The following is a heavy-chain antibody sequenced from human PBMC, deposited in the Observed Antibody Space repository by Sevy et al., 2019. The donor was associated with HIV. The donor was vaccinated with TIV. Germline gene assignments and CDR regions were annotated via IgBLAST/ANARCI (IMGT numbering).Heavy chain of an antibody. V-gene: IGHV1-69*13. CDR2: IIPILGTA. D-gene: IGHD3-16*01. CDR3: ASQKRGSGFDY. CDR1: GGTFSSYA. J-gene: IGHJ4*02. Sequence: ASVKVSCKASGGTFSSYAISWVRQAPGQGLEWMGGIIPILGTANYAQKFQGRVTITADESTSTAYMELSSLRSEDTAVYYCASQKRGSGFDYWGQGTLVTVSS.